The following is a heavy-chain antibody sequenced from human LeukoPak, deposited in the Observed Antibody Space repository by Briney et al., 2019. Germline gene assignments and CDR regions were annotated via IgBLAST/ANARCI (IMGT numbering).Heavy chain of an antibody. Sequence: GGSLRLSCVASRFTFSNYWMSWVRQAPGKGLEWVANINQDGSKKRYADSMRGRFTISRDNAKESLYLQLNSLRAEDTAVYYCAKWGPYCVGDYCPALDSWGPGTLVTVSS. V-gene: IGHV3-7*01. J-gene: IGHJ4*02. D-gene: IGHD2-21*02. CDR1: RFTFSNYW. CDR3: AKWGPYCVGDYCPALDS. CDR2: INQDGSKK.